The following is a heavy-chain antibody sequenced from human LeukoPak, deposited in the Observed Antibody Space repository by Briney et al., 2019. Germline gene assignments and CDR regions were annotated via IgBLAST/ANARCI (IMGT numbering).Heavy chain of an antibody. D-gene: IGHD3-10*01. CDR3: AKGDITMVRGVIGYYYGMDV. CDR2: ISYDGSNK. V-gene: IGHV3-30*18. Sequence: PGRSLRLSCAASGFTFSSYGMHWVRQAPGKGLEWVAVISYDGSNKYYADSVKGRFTISRDNSKNTLYLQMNSLRAEDTAVYYCAKGDITMVRGVIGYYYGMDVWGQGTTVTVSS. J-gene: IGHJ6*02. CDR1: GFTFSSYG.